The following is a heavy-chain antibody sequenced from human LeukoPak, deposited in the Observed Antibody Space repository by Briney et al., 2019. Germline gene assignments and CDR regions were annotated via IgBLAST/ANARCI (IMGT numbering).Heavy chain of an antibody. CDR2: IYPGDSDT. D-gene: IGHD5-18*01. J-gene: IGHJ5*02. V-gene: IGHV5-51*01. Sequence: GESLKISCKGSGYTFTSYWIGGVRQMPGKGLGRMGIIYPGDSDTRYSPSFQGQVTISAHKPISTAYLQWSSLKASDTAMYYCAKLRGGYSYGYPNWFDPWGQGALVTVS. CDR3: AKLRGGYSYGYPNWFDP. CDR1: GYTFTSYW.